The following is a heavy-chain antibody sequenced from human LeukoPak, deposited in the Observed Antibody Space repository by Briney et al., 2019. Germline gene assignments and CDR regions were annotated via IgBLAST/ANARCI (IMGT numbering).Heavy chain of an antibody. Sequence: SSETLSLTCTVSGGSISRSSYYWGWIRQPPGKGLEWIGSIHYTGGTYYNPSLKSRVTISVDTSKNQFSLKVSSVTAADTVVYYCAREIWFGGLLSDAFDIWGQGTVVTVSS. CDR2: IHYTGGT. V-gene: IGHV4-39*02. J-gene: IGHJ3*02. CDR3: AREIWFGGLLSDAFDI. CDR1: GGSISRSSYY. D-gene: IGHD3-10*01.